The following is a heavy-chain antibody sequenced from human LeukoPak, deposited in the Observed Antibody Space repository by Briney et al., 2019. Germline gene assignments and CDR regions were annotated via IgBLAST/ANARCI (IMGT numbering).Heavy chain of an antibody. CDR1: GYTFTDYY. CDR3: AREREFGSGSYYFDY. J-gene: IGHJ4*02. V-gene: IGHV1-46*01. CDR2: INPSGGSP. D-gene: IGHD6-19*01. Sequence: ASVKVSCKASGYTFTDYYIHWMRQAPGQGLEWMGIINPSGGSPSYESEFQGRVTMTRDTSTSTVYMELSSLRSEDTAVYYCAREREFGSGSYYFDYWGQGTLVTVSS.